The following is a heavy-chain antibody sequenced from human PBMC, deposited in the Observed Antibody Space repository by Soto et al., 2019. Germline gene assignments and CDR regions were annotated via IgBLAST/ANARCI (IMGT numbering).Heavy chain of an antibody. J-gene: IGHJ4*02. V-gene: IGHV3-30*04. CDR2: ISYDVRDH. Sequence: GGSLRLSCAASGFSFSTYAMHRVSQAPGKGLEWVAVISYDVRDHYYADPVKGRFTISRDNSKKTVYLQMSSLRVEDTAMYYCARDIGLAATGPGFWCQGTLLTVS. CDR3: ARDIGLAATGPGF. D-gene: IGHD6-13*01. CDR1: GFSFSTYA.